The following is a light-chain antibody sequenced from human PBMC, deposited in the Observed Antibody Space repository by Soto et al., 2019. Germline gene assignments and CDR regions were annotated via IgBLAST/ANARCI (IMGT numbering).Light chain of an antibody. V-gene: IGKV1-33*01. J-gene: IGKJ5*01. CDR2: DAS. CDR3: QPYENLPT. CDR1: QNINNY. Sequence: IHMTQSPSSLSASLAHSLPINCQASQNINNYLNWYQQKPGRAPKLLIYDASNLEAGVPSRFRGSGSGTDFTFTISRLQPEDIATYYCQPYENLPTFGQGTRLEIK.